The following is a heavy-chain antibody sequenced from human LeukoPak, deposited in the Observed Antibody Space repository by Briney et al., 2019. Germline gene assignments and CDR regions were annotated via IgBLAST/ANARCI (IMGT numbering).Heavy chain of an antibody. D-gene: IGHD5-18*01. V-gene: IGHV3-23*01. Sequence: HPGGSLRLSCAASGFTFSSYAMSWVRQAPGKGLEWVSAISGSGGSTYYADSVKGRFTISRDNSKNTLYLQMNSLRAEDTAVYYCAKVLGSIQLWLLGSIDYWGQGTLVTVSS. CDR1: GFTFSSYA. J-gene: IGHJ4*02. CDR2: ISGSGGST. CDR3: AKVLGSIQLWLLGSIDY.